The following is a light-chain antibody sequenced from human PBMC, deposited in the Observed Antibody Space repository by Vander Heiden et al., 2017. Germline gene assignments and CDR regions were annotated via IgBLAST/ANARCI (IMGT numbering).Light chain of an antibody. Sequence: EIVLTPSPGTLSLPPVERATLSCRASQSVGNNYLAWYQQKPGQAPRLLIYGAASRATDIPDRFSGSGYGTDFTLTISRLEPEDFAVYYCQQEDCSSWTFGQGTKVEI. CDR2: GAA. V-gene: IGKV3-20*01. CDR1: QSVGNNY. CDR3: QQEDCSSWT. J-gene: IGKJ1*01.